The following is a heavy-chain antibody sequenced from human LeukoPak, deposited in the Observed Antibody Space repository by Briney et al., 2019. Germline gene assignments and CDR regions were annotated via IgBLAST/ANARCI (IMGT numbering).Heavy chain of an antibody. CDR3: ARDLYSSSVDY. CDR2: IWYDGSNE. V-gene: IGHV3-33*01. CDR1: GFTFSDYG. Sequence: TSLRLSCAASGFTFSDYGMHWVRQAPGKGLEWVAVIWYDGSNEYYADSVKGRFTISRDKSRNTVYLQMNSLRAEDTAVYYCARDLYSSSVDYWGQGTLVTVSS. D-gene: IGHD6-13*01. J-gene: IGHJ4*02.